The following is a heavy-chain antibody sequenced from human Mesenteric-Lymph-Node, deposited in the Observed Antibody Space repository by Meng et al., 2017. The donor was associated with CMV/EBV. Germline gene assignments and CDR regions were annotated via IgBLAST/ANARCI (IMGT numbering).Heavy chain of an antibody. CDR3: AGGIAAAGSRWFDP. Sequence: QVQLVQSGAEVKKPGSSVKVSCKASGGTFSSYTISWVRQAPGQGLEWMGRIITILGIANYAQKFQGRVTITADNSTSTAYMELSSLRSEDTAVYYCAGGIAAAGSRWFDPWGQGTLVTVSS. J-gene: IGHJ5*02. CDR2: IITILGIA. V-gene: IGHV1-69*02. D-gene: IGHD6-13*01. CDR1: GGTFSSYT.